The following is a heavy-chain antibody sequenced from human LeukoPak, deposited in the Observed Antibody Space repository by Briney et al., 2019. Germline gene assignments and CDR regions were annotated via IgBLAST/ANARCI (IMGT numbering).Heavy chain of an antibody. CDR1: GGSISSYH. J-gene: IGHJ4*02. D-gene: IGHD2-2*01. V-gene: IGHV4-59*01. Sequence: PSETLSLTCTVSGGSISSYHWNWIRQPPGKGLEWIGYIYYNGSTNYSPSLKSRVTISLDTSKNQFSLKLSSVTAADTAVYFCARERYCARSSCPRVFDYWGQGTLVTVSS. CDR2: IYYNGST. CDR3: ARERYCARSSCPRVFDY.